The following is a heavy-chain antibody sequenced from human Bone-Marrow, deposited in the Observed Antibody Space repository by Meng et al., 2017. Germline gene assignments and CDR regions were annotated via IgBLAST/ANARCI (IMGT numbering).Heavy chain of an antibody. CDR1: GFTVSSNY. V-gene: IGHV3-30*03. J-gene: IGHJ5*02. CDR3: TRNEA. CDR2: ISYDGSNK. Sequence: GESLKISCAASGFTVSSNYMSWVRQAPGKGLEWVAVISYDGSNKYYADSVKGRFTISRDNAKNSLYLQMNSLRAEDTAVYYCTRNEAWGQGTLVTVSS.